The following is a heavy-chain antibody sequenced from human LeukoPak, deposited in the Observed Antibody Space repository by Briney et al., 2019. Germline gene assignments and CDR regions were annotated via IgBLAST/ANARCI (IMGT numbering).Heavy chain of an antibody. Sequence: GGSLRLSCAASGFTFSSYAMSWVRQAPGKGLEWVSAVSGSGGSTHYADSVKGRFTISRDNSKNTLYLQMNSLRAEDTAVYYCAKDRLVYSGHDCMYYYYGMDVWGQGTTLIVSS. J-gene: IGHJ6*02. D-gene: IGHD5-12*01. CDR1: GFTFSSYA. CDR3: AKDRLVYSGHDCMYYYYGMDV. V-gene: IGHV3-23*01. CDR2: VSGSGGST.